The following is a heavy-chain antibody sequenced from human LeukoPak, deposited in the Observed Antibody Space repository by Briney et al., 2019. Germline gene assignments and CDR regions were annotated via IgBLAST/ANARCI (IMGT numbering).Heavy chain of an antibody. Sequence: SGTLSLTCAVSGGSISSSNWWSWVRQPPGKGVEWIGEIHHSGGTNYNPSLKSRVTISGDSSNNRFSLSLNSVTAADTAVFYCARDGLWQMDVWGQGTTVTVSS. D-gene: IGHD2/OR15-2a*01. CDR2: IHHSGGT. V-gene: IGHV4-4*02. CDR3: ARDGLWQMDV. J-gene: IGHJ6*02. CDR1: GGSISSSNW.